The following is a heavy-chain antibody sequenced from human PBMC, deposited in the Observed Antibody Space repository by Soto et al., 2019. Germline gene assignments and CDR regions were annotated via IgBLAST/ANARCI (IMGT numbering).Heavy chain of an antibody. CDR1: GFTFGNYA. Sequence: GGSLSLSCAASGFTFGNYAMNWVRQAPGKGLEWVSTVSGNGAVTYYADSVKGRFTISRDNSRSTLYLQMNNLRAEDTAIYFCAKVPASLKTFDYWGQGTLVTVSS. J-gene: IGHJ4*02. CDR3: AKVPASLKTFDY. V-gene: IGHV3-23*01. CDR2: VSGNGAVT. D-gene: IGHD2-2*01.